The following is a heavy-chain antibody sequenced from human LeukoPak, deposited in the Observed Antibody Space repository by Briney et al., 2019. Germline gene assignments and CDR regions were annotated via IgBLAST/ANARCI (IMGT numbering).Heavy chain of an antibody. CDR1: GGSISRGSYY. CDR2: IYYSGST. Sequence: SETLSLTCTVSGGSISRGSYYWSWIRQPPGKGLEWIGYIYYSGSTNYNPSLKSRVTISVDTSKNQFSLKLSSVTAADTAVYYCARGVVGAIDYWGQGTLVTVSS. V-gene: IGHV4-61*01. D-gene: IGHD1-26*01. CDR3: ARGVVGAIDY. J-gene: IGHJ4*02.